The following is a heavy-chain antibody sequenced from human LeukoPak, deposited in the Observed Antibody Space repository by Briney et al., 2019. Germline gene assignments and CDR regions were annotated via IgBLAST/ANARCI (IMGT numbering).Heavy chain of an antibody. V-gene: IGHV3-23*01. Sequence: GGSLRLSCAASGFTFSSRAMSWVRQVPGKGLEWVSGISAGGDTTYTADSVRGRFTISRDNSNNTLYLQMNILTAEDTAVYYCAAISYSGTWPVGYWGQGILVTVTA. J-gene: IGHJ4*02. CDR2: ISAGGDTT. CDR3: AAISYSGTWPVGY. CDR1: GFTFSSRA. D-gene: IGHD6-25*01.